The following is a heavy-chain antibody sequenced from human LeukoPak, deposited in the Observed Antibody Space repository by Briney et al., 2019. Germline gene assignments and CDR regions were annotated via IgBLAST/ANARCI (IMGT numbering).Heavy chain of an antibody. CDR1: GGSISSYY. CDR3: ARRIAVAGMLISAFDI. CDR2: IYTSGST. D-gene: IGHD6-19*01. Sequence: SETLSLTCTVSGGSISSYYWSWIRQPAGKGLERIGRIYTSGSTNYNPSLKSRVTMSVDTSKNQFSLKLSSVTAADTAVYYCARRIAVAGMLISAFDIWGQGTMVTVSS. J-gene: IGHJ3*02. V-gene: IGHV4-4*07.